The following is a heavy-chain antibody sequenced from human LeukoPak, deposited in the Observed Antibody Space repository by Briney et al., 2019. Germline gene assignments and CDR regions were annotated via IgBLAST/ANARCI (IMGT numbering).Heavy chain of an antibody. J-gene: IGHJ4*02. Sequence: GGSLRLSCAASGFTFSSYAMHWVRQAPGKGLEWVAVISYDGSNKYYADSVKGRFTISRDNSKNTLYLQMNSLRAEGTAVYYCAKGYNWNDMSYDYWGQGTLVTVSS. V-gene: IGHV3-30-3*01. CDR1: GFTFSSYA. D-gene: IGHD1-20*01. CDR2: ISYDGSNK. CDR3: AKGYNWNDMSYDY.